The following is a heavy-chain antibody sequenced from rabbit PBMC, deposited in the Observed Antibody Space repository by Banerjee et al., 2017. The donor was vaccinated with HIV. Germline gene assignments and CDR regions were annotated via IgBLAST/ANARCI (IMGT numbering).Heavy chain of an antibody. CDR1: GFDFSSYG. V-gene: IGHV1S47*01. J-gene: IGHJ4*01. D-gene: IGHD4-1*01. CDR3: VRNIYSSGWGENNL. Sequence: QEQLVESGGGLVQPGGSLKLSCKASGFDFSSYGVSWVRQAPGKGLEWIGYIDPVFGSTYYASWVNGRFTISSHNAQNTLYLQLNSLTAADTATYFCVRNIYSSGWGENNLWGPGTLVTVS. CDR2: IDPVFGST.